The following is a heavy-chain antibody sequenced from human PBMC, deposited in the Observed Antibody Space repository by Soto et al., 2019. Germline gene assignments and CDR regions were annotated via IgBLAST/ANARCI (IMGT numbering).Heavy chain of an antibody. Sequence: QAQLVESGGGVVQPGRSLRLSCAASGFTFSSYGMHWVRQAPGKGLEWVAVISYDGSNKYYSDSVKGRFTISRDNSKNTLYLQMNSLRAEDTAVYYCAKDIVPATTHTYYFDYWGQGTLVTVSS. D-gene: IGHD6-25*01. J-gene: IGHJ4*02. CDR1: GFTFSSYG. V-gene: IGHV3-30*18. CDR2: ISYDGSNK. CDR3: AKDIVPATTHTYYFDY.